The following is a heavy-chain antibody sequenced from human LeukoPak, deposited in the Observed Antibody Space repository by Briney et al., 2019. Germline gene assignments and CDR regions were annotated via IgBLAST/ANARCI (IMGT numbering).Heavy chain of an antibody. CDR2: IKPSGDNT. V-gene: IGHV3-23*01. CDR3: ARVAGWHWLEL. J-gene: IGHJ5*02. Sequence: PGGSLRLSCAASGFTFSSYDMTWVRQAPGRGLEWVSSIKPSGDNTYYGDSFKGRFTISRDNSKNTVYLQMKNIKVDDTAIYYCARVAGWHWLELWREGTRVSVS. D-gene: IGHD6-19*01. CDR1: GFTFSSYD.